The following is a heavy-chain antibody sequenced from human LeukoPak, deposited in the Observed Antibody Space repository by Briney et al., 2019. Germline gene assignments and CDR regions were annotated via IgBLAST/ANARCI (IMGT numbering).Heavy chain of an antibody. Sequence: SETLSLTCAVYGGSFSDYYWSWIRHPPGKGLEWMGEINHNENTNYNPSLKSRVTITVDTSKYQFSLRLSSVTAADTAVYYGARPYTSDYRGAFDIWGQGTMATVPS. CDR3: ARPYTSDYRGAFDI. V-gene: IGHV4-34*01. CDR1: GGSFSDYY. D-gene: IGHD6-19*01. CDR2: INHNENT. J-gene: IGHJ3*02.